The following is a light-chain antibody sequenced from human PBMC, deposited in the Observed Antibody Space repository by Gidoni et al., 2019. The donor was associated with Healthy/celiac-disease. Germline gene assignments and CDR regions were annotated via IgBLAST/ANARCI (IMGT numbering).Light chain of an antibody. Sequence: EMVMTQSPLSLPVTTGEPAAISCRSSQSLLHSNGYNYLDWYLQKPGQSPQLLIYLGSNRASGVPDRFSGSGSGTDFTLKISRVEAEDVGVYYCMQALQPPLTFXGXTKVEIK. J-gene: IGKJ4*01. V-gene: IGKV2-28*01. CDR1: QSLLHSNGYNY. CDR3: MQALQPPLT. CDR2: LGS.